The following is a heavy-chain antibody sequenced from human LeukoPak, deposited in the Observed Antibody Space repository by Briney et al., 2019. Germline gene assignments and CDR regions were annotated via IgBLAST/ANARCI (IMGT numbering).Heavy chain of an antibody. CDR3: ARDLHYDFWSGYYVVRKGGMDV. CDR1: GGSFSGYY. CDR2: INHSGST. J-gene: IGHJ6*02. V-gene: IGHV4-34*01. D-gene: IGHD3-3*01. Sequence: SETLSLTCAVYGGSFSGYYWSWIRQPPGKGLEWIGEINHSGSTNYNPSLKSRVTISVDTSKNQFSLKLSSVTAADTAVYYCARDLHYDFWSGYYVVRKGGMDVWGQGTTVTVSS.